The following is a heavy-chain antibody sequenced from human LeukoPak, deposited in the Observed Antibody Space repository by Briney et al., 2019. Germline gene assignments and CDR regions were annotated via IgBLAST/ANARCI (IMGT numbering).Heavy chain of an antibody. CDR1: GFTFSSYS. J-gene: IGHJ4*02. V-gene: IGHV3-48*01. D-gene: IGHD3-10*01. CDR3: AKRANYYGSGSDFDY. Sequence: PGGSLRLSCAASGFTFSSYSMNWVRQAPGKGLEWVSYISSSSSTIYYADSVKGRFTISRDNAKNSLYLQMNSLRAEDTAVYYCAKRANYYGSGSDFDYWGQGTLVTVSS. CDR2: ISSSSSTI.